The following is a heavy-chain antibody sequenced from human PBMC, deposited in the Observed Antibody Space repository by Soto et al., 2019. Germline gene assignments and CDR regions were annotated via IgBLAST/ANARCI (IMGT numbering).Heavy chain of an antibody. J-gene: IGHJ4*02. Sequence: GESLKISCKGSGYSFTSYWIGWVRQMPGKGLEWMGIIYPGDSDTRYSPSFQGQVTISADKSISTAYLQWSSLKASDTAMYYCARPKKEYYDILTGYLSFYFDYWGQGTLVTVSS. V-gene: IGHV5-51*01. CDR1: GYSFTSYW. CDR3: ARPKKEYYDILTGYLSFYFDY. CDR2: IYPGDSDT. D-gene: IGHD3-9*01.